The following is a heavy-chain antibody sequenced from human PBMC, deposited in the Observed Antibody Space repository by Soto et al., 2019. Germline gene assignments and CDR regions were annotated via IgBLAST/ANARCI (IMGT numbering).Heavy chain of an antibody. Sequence: GASGQCSCKASGYTFYTFRMHWVRQAPGQNLEWMGWINAANGETGYSQNFQGRATISRDRTARTAYMEVGGRGAEDRAVYVWGRKDYSASGTYHFDYSGQGTPVPGS. D-gene: IGHD3-10*01. V-gene: IGHV1-3*01. CDR1: GYTFYTFR. J-gene: IGHJ4*02. CDR3: GRKDYSASGTYHFDY. CDR2: INAANGET.